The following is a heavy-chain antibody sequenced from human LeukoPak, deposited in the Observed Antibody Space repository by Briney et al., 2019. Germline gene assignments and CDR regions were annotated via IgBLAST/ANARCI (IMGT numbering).Heavy chain of an antibody. J-gene: IGHJ4*02. Sequence: SETLSLTCTVSGGSISSYYWSWIRQPPGKGLEWIGYIYYSGSTNYNPSLKCRVTISVDTSKNQFSLKLSSVTAADTAVYYCAREPCGGDCYSGYFDYWGQGTLVTVSS. CDR3: AREPCGGDCYSGYFDY. CDR1: GGSISSYY. V-gene: IGHV4-59*01. CDR2: IYYSGST. D-gene: IGHD2-21*02.